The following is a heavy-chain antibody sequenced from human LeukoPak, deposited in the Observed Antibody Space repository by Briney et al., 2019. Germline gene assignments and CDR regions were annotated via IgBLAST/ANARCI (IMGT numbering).Heavy chain of an antibody. Sequence: GESLKISCKGSGYSFTGYWIGWVRQMPGKGLEWMGIIYPGDSDTRYSPSFQGQVTISADKSISTAYLQWSSLKASDTAMYYCARALDYYDSSGLIDYWGQGTLVTVSS. CDR3: ARALDYYDSSGLIDY. D-gene: IGHD3-22*01. V-gene: IGHV5-51*01. CDR1: GYSFTGYW. CDR2: IYPGDSDT. J-gene: IGHJ4*02.